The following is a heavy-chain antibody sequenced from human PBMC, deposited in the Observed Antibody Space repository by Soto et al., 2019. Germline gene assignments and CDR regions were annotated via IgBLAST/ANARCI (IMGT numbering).Heavy chain of an antibody. V-gene: IGHV3-48*02. D-gene: IGHD6-13*01. CDR2: ISSSSSTI. J-gene: IGHJ6*02. CDR1: GFTFSSYS. Sequence: EVQLVESGGGLVQPGGSLRLSCAASGFTFSSYSMNWVRQAPGKGLEWVSYISSSSSTIYYADSVKGRFTISRDNAKNSLYLQMNSLRDEDTAVYYCVRDLRSSWYYYGMDVWGQGTTVTVSS. CDR3: VRDLRSSWYYYGMDV.